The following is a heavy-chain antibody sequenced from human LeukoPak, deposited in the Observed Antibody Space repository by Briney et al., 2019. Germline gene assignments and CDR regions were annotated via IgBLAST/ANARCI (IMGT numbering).Heavy chain of an antibody. Sequence: GGSLRLSCAASGFTFSYYTMSWARQAPGKGLEWVSSISSRSDYIYYGDSLKGRFTISRENAKKSVDLQINILRAEDTAVYYCARSGFPPYGDYVDSAMDVSGQGITVTVSS. D-gene: IGHD4-17*01. CDR3: ARSGFPPYGDYVDSAMDV. CDR1: GFTFSYYT. V-gene: IGHV3-21*01. CDR2: ISSRSDYI. J-gene: IGHJ6*01.